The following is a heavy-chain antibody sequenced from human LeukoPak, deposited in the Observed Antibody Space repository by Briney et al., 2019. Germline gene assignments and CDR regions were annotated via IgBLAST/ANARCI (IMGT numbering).Heavy chain of an antibody. J-gene: IGHJ3*02. D-gene: IGHD3-10*01. CDR2: ISAYNGNT. V-gene: IGHV1-18*01. CDR1: GYTFTSYG. Sequence: ASVKVSCKASGYTFTSYGISWVRQAPGQGLEWMGWISAYNGNTNYAQKLQGRVTMTTGTSTSTAYMELRSLRSDDTAVYYRARAMVRGVIGPLDAFDIWGQGTMVTVSS. CDR3: ARAMVRGVIGPLDAFDI.